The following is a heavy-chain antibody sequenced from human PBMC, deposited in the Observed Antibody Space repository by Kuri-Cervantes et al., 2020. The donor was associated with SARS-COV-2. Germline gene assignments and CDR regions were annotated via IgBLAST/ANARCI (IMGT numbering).Heavy chain of an antibody. CDR2: IYYSGST. CDR3: ARVVAESSSGLQLDY. D-gene: IGHD6-19*01. Sequence: SETLSLTCTVSGGSISSSSYYWGWIRQPPGKGLEWIGSIYYSGSTYYNPSLKSRVTISVDTSKNQFSLKLSSVTAADTAVYYCARVVAESSSGLQLDYWGQGTLVTVSS. J-gene: IGHJ4*02. V-gene: IGHV4-39*01. CDR1: GGSISSSSYY.